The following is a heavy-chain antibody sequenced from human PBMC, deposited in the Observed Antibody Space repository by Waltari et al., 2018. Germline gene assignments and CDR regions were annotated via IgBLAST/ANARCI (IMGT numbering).Heavy chain of an antibody. CDR2: ISSNGGST. Sequence: EVQLVESGGGLVQPGGSLRLSCAASGFTFSSYAMHWVRQAPGKGLEYVSAISSNGGSTYYANSVKGRFTISRDNSKNTLYLQMGSLRAEDMAVYYCARDKADYGDPESDAFDIWGQGTMVTVSS. CDR1: GFTFSSYA. D-gene: IGHD4-17*01. V-gene: IGHV3-64*01. J-gene: IGHJ3*02. CDR3: ARDKADYGDPESDAFDI.